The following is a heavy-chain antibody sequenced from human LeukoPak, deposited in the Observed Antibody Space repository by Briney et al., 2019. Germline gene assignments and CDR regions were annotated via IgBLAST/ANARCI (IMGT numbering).Heavy chain of an antibody. CDR2: MNPNSGNT. V-gene: IGHV1-8*03. Sequence: ASVKVSCKASGYTFTSCDINWVRQATGQGLEWMGWMNPNSGNTGYAQKFQGRVTITRNTSISTAYMELSSLRSEDTAVYYCARGRGVFVVVPASNNWFDPWGQGTLVTVSS. D-gene: IGHD2-2*01. CDR1: GYTFTSCD. CDR3: ARGRGVFVVVPASNNWFDP. J-gene: IGHJ5*02.